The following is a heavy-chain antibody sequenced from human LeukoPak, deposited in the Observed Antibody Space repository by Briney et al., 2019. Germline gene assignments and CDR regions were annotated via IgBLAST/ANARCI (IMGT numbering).Heavy chain of an antibody. Sequence: GGSLRLSCAVSGFTFSRYWLSWVRQAPGKGLEWVSNINKDRSYIYYVDSVKGRFTISRDNAKNSLYLQMNSLRAEDTAVYYCARDSNWGSDCWGQGTLVTVSS. V-gene: IGHV3-7*04. CDR3: ARDSNWGSDC. D-gene: IGHD7-27*01. CDR2: INKDRSYI. J-gene: IGHJ4*02. CDR1: GFTFSRYW.